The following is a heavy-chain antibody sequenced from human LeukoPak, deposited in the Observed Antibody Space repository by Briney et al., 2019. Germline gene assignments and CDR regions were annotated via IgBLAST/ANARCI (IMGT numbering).Heavy chain of an antibody. D-gene: IGHD7-27*01. V-gene: IGHV3-11*06. J-gene: IGHJ4*02. CDR2: VSSSIGYT. Sequence: PGGYLRLSFAASGFTYSDYYMSWIRYDPLHGQDGLSFVSSSIGYTNYTDSVKGQFTISRDNAKYSLVLQMSSLRAEDTAVYYCEREWGSGYFDQWRQETLVIVSS. CDR1: GFTYSDYY. CDR3: EREWGSGYFDQ.